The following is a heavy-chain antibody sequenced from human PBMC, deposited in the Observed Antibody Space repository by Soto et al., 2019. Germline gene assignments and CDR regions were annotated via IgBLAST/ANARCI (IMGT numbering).Heavy chain of an antibody. J-gene: IGHJ4*02. CDR1: GCSVSSGSYY. Sequence: PSETLSLTCTVSGCSVSSGSYYWSWIRQPPGKGLEWIGYIYYSGSTNYNPSLKSRVTISVDTSKNQFSLKLSSVTAADTAVYYCARGEILWFGELACFDYWGQGTLVTVSS. D-gene: IGHD3-10*01. CDR3: ARGEILWFGELACFDY. V-gene: IGHV4-61*01. CDR2: IYYSGST.